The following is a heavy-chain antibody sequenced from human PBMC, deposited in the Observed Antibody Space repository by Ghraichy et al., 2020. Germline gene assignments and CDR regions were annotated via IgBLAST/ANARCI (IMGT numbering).Heavy chain of an antibody. Sequence: ETLSLTCTVSGGSISSYYWSWIRQPPGKGLEWIGYIYYSESTNYNPSLKSRVTISVDTSKNQLSLKLSSVTAADTAVYYCAREVPAATRAFDIWGQGTMVTVSS. V-gene: IGHV4-59*01. CDR3: AREVPAATRAFDI. CDR2: IYYSEST. D-gene: IGHD2-2*01. J-gene: IGHJ3*02. CDR1: GGSISSYY.